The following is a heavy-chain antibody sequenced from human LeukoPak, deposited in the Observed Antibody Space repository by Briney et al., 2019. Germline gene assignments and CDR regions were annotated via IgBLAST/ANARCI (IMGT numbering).Heavy chain of an antibody. CDR1: GYTFTGYY. Sequence: ASVKVSCKASGYTFTGYYMHWVRQAPGQGLEWMGWINPNSGGTNYAQKFQGRVTMTRDTSISTAYMELSRLRSDDTAVYYCARDKNVGATLGTFDIWGQGTMVTVSS. CDR2: INPNSGGT. J-gene: IGHJ3*02. CDR3: ARDKNVGATLGTFDI. V-gene: IGHV1-2*02. D-gene: IGHD1-26*01.